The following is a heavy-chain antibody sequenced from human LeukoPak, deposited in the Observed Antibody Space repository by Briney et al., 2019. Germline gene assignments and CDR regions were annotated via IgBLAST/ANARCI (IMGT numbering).Heavy chain of an antibody. Sequence: PGGSLRLSCAASGFTFSSHWMHWVRQSPGKGLVWVSRINYDGSGTTHADAVKGRFTISRDNAKNTLFLQMNSLRAEDTAVYYCARGFTYFDYWGQGTLVTVPS. D-gene: IGHD3-10*01. CDR3: ARGFTYFDY. CDR2: INYDGSGT. J-gene: IGHJ4*02. CDR1: GFTFSSHW. V-gene: IGHV3-74*01.